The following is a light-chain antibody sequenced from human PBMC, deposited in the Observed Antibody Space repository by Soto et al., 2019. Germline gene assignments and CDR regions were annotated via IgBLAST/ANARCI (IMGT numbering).Light chain of an antibody. J-gene: IGLJ1*01. V-gene: IGLV2-14*01. CDR3: SSYTSSSTLYV. CDR2: DVS. CDR1: SSDGGGYKY. Sequence: QSALTQPASVSGSPGQSISISCTGTSSDGGGYKYVSWYQQHPGKALKLMIYDVSNRPSGVSNRVSGSKSGNTASLTISGLQAEDEADYYCSSYTSSSTLYVFGTGAKLTVL.